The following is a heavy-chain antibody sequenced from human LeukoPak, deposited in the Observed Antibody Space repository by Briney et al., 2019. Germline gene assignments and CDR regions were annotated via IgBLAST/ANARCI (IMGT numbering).Heavy chain of an antibody. J-gene: IGHJ6*02. D-gene: IGHD5-18*01. CDR2: ISYDVSNK. V-gene: IGHV3-30-3*01. Sequence: GGSLRLPCAPSGFTPSSYAMHWGRQAPGKGLEWGAVISYDVSNKYYADSVKGRFTISRGNSKNTLYLQMNSLRAEDTAVYYCARDKMERIQLWPTYDYYYYGMDVWGQGTTVTVSS. CDR3: ARDKMERIQLWPTYDYYYYGMDV. CDR1: GFTPSSYA.